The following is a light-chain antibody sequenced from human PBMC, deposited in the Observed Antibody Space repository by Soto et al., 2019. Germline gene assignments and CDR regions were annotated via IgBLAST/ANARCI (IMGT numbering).Light chain of an antibody. J-gene: IGKJ1*01. Sequence: EIVLTQSPGTLSLSPGERATLSRRASQSISSSYLAWYQQKPGQAPRLLVYGASSRATGIPDRFSGSGSGTDFTLTISRLEPEDFALYYCQQYSSTFWTFGQGTKV. CDR1: QSISSSY. CDR3: QQYSSTFWT. V-gene: IGKV3-20*01. CDR2: GAS.